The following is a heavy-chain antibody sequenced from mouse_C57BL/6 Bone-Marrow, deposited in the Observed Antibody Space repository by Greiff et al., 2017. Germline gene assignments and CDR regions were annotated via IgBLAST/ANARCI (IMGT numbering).Heavy chain of an antibody. J-gene: IGHJ3*01. V-gene: IGHV3-6*01. CDR3: ARREDSSGSFAY. D-gene: IGHD3-2*02. CDR2: ISYDGSN. CDR1: GYSITSGYY. Sequence: VQLKESGPGLVKPSQSLSLTCSVTGYSITSGYYWNWIRQFPGNKLEWMGYISYDGSNNYNPSLKNRISITRDTSKNQFFLKLNSVTTEDTATYYCARREDSSGSFAYWGQGTLVTVSA.